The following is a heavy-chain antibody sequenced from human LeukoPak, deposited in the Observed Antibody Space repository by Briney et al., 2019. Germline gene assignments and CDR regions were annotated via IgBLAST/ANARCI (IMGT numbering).Heavy chain of an antibody. J-gene: IGHJ4*02. Sequence: GGSLRLSCAASGFTFSNFAMTWVRRAPGKGLEWVSVIYSGDTTFYADSVRGKFTISRDNSKNTLYLQMNSLRAEDTAVYYCAKDRYSSNWLGAFDYWGQGTLVTVAS. CDR3: AKDRYSSNWLGAFDY. CDR2: IYSGDTT. V-gene: IGHV3-66*01. D-gene: IGHD6-13*01. CDR1: GFTFSNFA.